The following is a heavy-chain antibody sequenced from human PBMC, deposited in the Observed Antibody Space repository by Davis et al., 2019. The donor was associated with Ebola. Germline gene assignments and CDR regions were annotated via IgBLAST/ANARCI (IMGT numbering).Heavy chain of an antibody. Sequence: SGPTLVKPTQTPTLTCTFSGFSLSTSGMCVSWIRQPPGKALEWLALIDWDDDKYYSTSLKTRLTISKDTSKNQVVLTMTNMDPVDTATYYCARIQTYYDFWSGYYYYYYGMDVWGQGTTVTVSS. CDR2: IDWDDDK. J-gene: IGHJ6*02. CDR3: ARIQTYYDFWSGYYYYYYGMDV. V-gene: IGHV2-70*01. CDR1: GFSLSTSGMC. D-gene: IGHD3-3*01.